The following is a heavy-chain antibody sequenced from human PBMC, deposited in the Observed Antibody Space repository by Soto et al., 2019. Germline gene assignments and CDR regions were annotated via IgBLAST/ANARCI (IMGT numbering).Heavy chain of an antibody. CDR1: GYTFTSYG. J-gene: IGHJ4*02. CDR3: ARDQVGATGDY. Sequence: QIQLVQSGAEVKKPGASVKVSCKASGYTFTSYGISWVRQAPGQGLEWMGWISAYNANTNYAQKLQGRVTMTTDTSTNTAYMELRSLSSDDTDVYYWARDQVGATGDYWGQGTLVTVSS. D-gene: IGHD1-26*01. CDR2: ISAYNANT. V-gene: IGHV1-18*01.